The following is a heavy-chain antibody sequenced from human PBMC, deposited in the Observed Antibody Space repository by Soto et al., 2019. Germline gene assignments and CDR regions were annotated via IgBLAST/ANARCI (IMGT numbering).Heavy chain of an antibody. D-gene: IGHD6-19*01. CDR2: IRANDESI. V-gene: IGHV3-23*01. CDR3: AKATTNGGWFNPFDS. J-gene: IGHJ4*02. Sequence: PGGSLRLSCVASGFDFRSYEMNWVRQAPGKGLEWVSNIRANDESIYYADSVKGRFTISRDNSRDTLFLQMNSLTADDTAVYYCAKATTNGGWFNPFDSWGQGALVTVSS. CDR1: GFDFRSYE.